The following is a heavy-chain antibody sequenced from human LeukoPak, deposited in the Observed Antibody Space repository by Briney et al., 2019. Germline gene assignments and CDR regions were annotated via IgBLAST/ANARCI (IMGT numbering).Heavy chain of an antibody. CDR1: GFTYSNYW. CDR3: ARAIGSSWGKVDY. Sequence: GGSLRLSCVASGFTYSNYWMHWVRQAPGKGLVWVSRIKTDGSRTNYADSVKGRFTISRDNAKNTVYLEMNSLRSEDTAVYYCARAIGSSWGKVDYWGQGTLVTVSS. D-gene: IGHD6-13*01. V-gene: IGHV3-74*01. CDR2: IKTDGSRT. J-gene: IGHJ4*02.